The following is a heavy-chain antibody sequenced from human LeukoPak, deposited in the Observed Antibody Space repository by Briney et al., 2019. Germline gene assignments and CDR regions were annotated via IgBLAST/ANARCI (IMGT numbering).Heavy chain of an antibody. V-gene: IGHV3-11*01. CDR3: ARDGVTDSSGYYDFASGY. CDR2: ISSSGSTI. D-gene: IGHD3-22*01. Sequence: GGSLRLSCAASGFTFSDYYMSWIRQAPGKGLEWVSYISSSGSTIYYADSVKGRYTISRDNAKNSLCLQMNSLRAEDTAVYYCARDGVTDSSGYYDFASGYWGQGTLVTVSS. CDR1: GFTFSDYY. J-gene: IGHJ4*02.